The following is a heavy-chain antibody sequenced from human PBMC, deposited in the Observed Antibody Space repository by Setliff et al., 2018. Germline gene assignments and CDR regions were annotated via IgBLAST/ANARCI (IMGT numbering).Heavy chain of an antibody. CDR1: GGSVNSHY. CDR2: IFYSGDT. J-gene: IGHJ4*02. Sequence: SETLSLTCTVSGGSVNSHYWSWIRQPPGKGLEWIGFIFYSGDTKSNPSLKSRVTISVDTSKNQFSLKLSSVTAADTAVYYCARGRAGHSGHWGQGTLVTVSS. V-gene: IGHV4-59*02. CDR3: ARGRAGHSGH. D-gene: IGHD6-19*01.